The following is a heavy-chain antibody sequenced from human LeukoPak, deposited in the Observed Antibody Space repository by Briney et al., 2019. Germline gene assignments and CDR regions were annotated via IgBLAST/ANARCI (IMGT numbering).Heavy chain of an antibody. V-gene: IGHV3-7*01. D-gene: IGHD4-11*01. Sequence: GGSLRLSCAASGFTFGDTWMNWVRQVPGQGLEWVANIKQDGSEKFYVASVKGRFTISRDNSKNTLYLQMNSLRGEDTAVYYCGQSRNYYYGMDVWGQGTTVTVSS. J-gene: IGHJ6*02. CDR1: GFTFGDTW. CDR2: IKQDGSEK. CDR3: GQSRNYYYGMDV.